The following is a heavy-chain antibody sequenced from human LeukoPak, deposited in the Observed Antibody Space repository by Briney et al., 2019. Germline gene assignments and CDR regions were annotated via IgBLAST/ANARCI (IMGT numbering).Heavy chain of an antibody. Sequence: GGSLRLSCAAPGFTVSSKYMSWVRQAPGKGLEWVSVIYSGGSTYYADPVKGRFTISRGNSKNTLYLQMNSLRVEDTAVYYCAWSSHPYYFDYWGQGTLVTVSS. CDR1: GFTVSSKY. J-gene: IGHJ4*02. V-gene: IGHV3-66*01. CDR2: IYSGGST. CDR3: AWSSHPYYFDY.